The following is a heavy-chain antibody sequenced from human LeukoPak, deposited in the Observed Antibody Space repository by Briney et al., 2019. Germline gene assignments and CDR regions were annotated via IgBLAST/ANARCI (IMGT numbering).Heavy chain of an antibody. Sequence: ASVKVSCKASGYTFIGYYMNWVRQAPGQGLEWMGWINPNSGGTNYAQKFQGRVTMTRDTSISTAYMELSRLRSDDTAVYYCARGSRVGIVTGSDYWGQETLVTVSS. CDR1: GYTFIGYY. J-gene: IGHJ4*02. CDR2: INPNSGGT. CDR3: ARGSRVGIVTGSDY. D-gene: IGHD1-14*01. V-gene: IGHV1-2*02.